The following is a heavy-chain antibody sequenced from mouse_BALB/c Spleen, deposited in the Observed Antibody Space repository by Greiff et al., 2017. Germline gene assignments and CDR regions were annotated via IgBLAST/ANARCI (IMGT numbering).Heavy chain of an antibody. CDR1: GFTFSSFG. V-gene: IGHV5-17*02. CDR2: ISSGSSTI. Sequence: EVQGVESGGGLVQPGGSRKLSCAASGFTFSSFGMHWVRQAPEKGLEWVAYISSGSSTIYYADTVKGRFTISRDNPKNTLFLQMTSLRSEDTAMYYCARGDYGPFAYWGQGTLVTVSA. CDR3: ARGDYGPFAY. J-gene: IGHJ3*01. D-gene: IGHD1-2*01.